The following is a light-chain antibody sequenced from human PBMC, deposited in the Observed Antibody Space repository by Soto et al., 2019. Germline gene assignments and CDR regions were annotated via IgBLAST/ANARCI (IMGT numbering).Light chain of an antibody. CDR1: SSDVGGYNY. V-gene: IGLV2-14*01. Sequence: QSALTQPASVSGSPGQSITISCTGTSSDVGGYNYVSWYQQYPGKAPKLMIYXXXXXXXXXXXXXXGSKSGNTASLTISGXQAEDXXXYYCSSYTSSSTLAFGGGTKVTVL. CDR3: SSYTSSSTLA. CDR2: XXX. J-gene: IGLJ3*02.